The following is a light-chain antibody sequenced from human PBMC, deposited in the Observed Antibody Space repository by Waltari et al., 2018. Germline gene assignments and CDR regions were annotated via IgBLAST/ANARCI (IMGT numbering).Light chain of an antibody. Sequence: VLTQSPGTLSLSPGERATLSCRASQSVGDSLAWYQHKRGQAPSLLIYDTYNRATGIQARFSGNASGTDFTLTISSLEPEDFAVYYCQQRSNRLSTFGQGTRLEI. J-gene: IGKJ5*01. V-gene: IGKV3-11*01. CDR3: QQRSNRLST. CDR2: DTY. CDR1: QSVGDS.